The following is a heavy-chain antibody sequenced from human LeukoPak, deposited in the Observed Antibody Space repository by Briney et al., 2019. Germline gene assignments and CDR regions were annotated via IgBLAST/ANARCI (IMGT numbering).Heavy chain of an antibody. CDR3: ARGGKNSGWYG. D-gene: IGHD6-19*01. CDR1: GGSFSSHY. J-gene: IGHJ4*02. Sequence: SETLSLTCTVSGGSFSSHYWGWIRQPPGKGLEWIGSIYYSGSTYYNPSLKSRVTISVDTSKNQFSLKLSSVTAADTAVYYCARGGKNSGWYGWGQGTLVTVSS. V-gene: IGHV4-39*07. CDR2: IYYSGST.